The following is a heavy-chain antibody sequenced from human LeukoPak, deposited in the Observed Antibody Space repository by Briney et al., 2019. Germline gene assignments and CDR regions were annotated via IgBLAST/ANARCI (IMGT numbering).Heavy chain of an antibody. CDR2: ISSSGSNI. V-gene: IGHV3-48*03. Sequence: GGSLRLSCAASGFTFSSYEMNWVRQAPGGGLEWVSYISSSGSNIYYADSVKGRFTISRDNAKNSPYLQMNSLRAEDTAVYYCAELGITMIGGVWGKGTTVTISS. J-gene: IGHJ6*04. CDR1: GFTFSSYE. D-gene: IGHD3-10*02. CDR3: AELGITMIGGV.